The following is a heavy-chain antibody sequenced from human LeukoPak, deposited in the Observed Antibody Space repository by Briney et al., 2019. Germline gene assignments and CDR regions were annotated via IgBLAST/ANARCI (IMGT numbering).Heavy chain of an antibody. CDR3: ARYVASAENWFDP. V-gene: IGHV4-39*07. D-gene: IGHD6-13*01. Sequence: SETLSLTCTVSGGSISSVNYHWGWIRQPPGKGLEWIGNMYYRGSTDYNPSLKSRVTISADTSKNQFSLKLSSVTVADTAVYYCARYVASAENWFDPWGQGTLVTVSS. CDR1: GGSISSVNYH. J-gene: IGHJ5*02. CDR2: MYYRGST.